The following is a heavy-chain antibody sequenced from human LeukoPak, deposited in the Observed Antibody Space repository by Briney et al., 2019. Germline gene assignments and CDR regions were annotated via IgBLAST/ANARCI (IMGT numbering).Heavy chain of an antibody. V-gene: IGHV4-31*03. CDR1: GVSISSGGYY. D-gene: IGHD3-10*01. CDR3: AGGGYYYGSGRLSYYYYYMEV. J-gene: IGHJ6*03. Sequence: PSQTLSLTCTVSGVSISSGGYYWSWIRQHPGKGLEWIVYVYYSGSTYYNPSLKSRVTISVDTSKNPFSLKLSPVTAAETALYLCAGGGYYYGSGRLSYYYYYMEVWGKGTTVTVSS. CDR2: VYYSGST.